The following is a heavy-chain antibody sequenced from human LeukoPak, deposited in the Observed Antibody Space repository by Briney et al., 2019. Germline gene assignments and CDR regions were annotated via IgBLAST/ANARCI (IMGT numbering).Heavy chain of an antibody. CDR3: ARSSISSPFAGY. V-gene: IGHV1-18*01. CDR1: GYTFTSYG. D-gene: IGHD2/OR15-2a*01. CDR2: ISAYNGNT. J-gene: IGHJ4*02. Sequence: ASVKVSCKASGYTFTSYGISWVRQAPGQGLEWMGWISAYNGNTHYAQKFQGRVTMTRDMSTSTVYMELSSLRSEDTAVYYCARSSISSPFAGYWGQGTLVTVSS.